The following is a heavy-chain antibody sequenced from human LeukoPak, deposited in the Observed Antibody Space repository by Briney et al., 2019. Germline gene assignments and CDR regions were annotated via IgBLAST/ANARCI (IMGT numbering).Heavy chain of an antibody. V-gene: IGHV1-69*13. J-gene: IGHJ4*02. CDR2: VIPIFGTA. D-gene: IGHD3-3*01. Sequence: SVKVSCKASGGTFSSYAISWVRQAPGQGLEWMGGVIPIFGTANYAQKFQGRVTITADESTSTAYMELSSLRSEDTAVYYCAALDHDFWSGYYQKHTDYWGQGTLVTVSS. CDR3: AALDHDFWSGYYQKHTDY. CDR1: GGTFSSYA.